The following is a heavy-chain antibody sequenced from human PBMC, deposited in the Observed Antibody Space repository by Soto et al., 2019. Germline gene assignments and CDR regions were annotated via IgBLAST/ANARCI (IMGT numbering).Heavy chain of an antibody. V-gene: IGHV3-74*03. CDR1: GFTFSSYW. J-gene: IGHJ4*02. D-gene: IGHD3-22*01. CDR2: IDSDGRST. Sequence: VGSLRLSCAASGFTFSSYWMHWVRQSPGKGLVWVSQIDSDGRSTTYADTVKGRFTVSRDNAKNKLFLQMNSLRAEDTAVYYCVRDYGSIGFSSWHWGQGTLVPVSS. CDR3: VRDYGSIGFSSWH.